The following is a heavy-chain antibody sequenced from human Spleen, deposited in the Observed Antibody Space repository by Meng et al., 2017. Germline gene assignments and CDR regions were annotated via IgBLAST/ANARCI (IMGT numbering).Heavy chain of an antibody. D-gene: IGHD4-17*01. Sequence: QLQLQESGPGLVKSSETLSLTCTVSGGSISSSSYYWGWIRQLPGKGLEWIGEINHSGSTNYNPSLKSRVTISVDTSKNQFSLKLSSVTAADTAVYYCAVRLRNYFDYWGQGTLVTVSS. CDR3: AVRLRNYFDY. CDR2: INHSGST. CDR1: GGSISSSSYY. J-gene: IGHJ4*02. V-gene: IGHV4-39*07.